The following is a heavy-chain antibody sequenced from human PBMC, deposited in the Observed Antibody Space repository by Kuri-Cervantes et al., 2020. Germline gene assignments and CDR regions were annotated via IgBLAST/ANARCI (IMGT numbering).Heavy chain of an antibody. V-gene: IGHV4-39*07. Sequence: ESLKISCTVSGGSISSSSYYWGWIRQPPGRGLEWIGSIYHSGSTYYNPSLKSRVTISVDTSQNQFSLKLSSVTAADTAVYYCARDGKRGYSYGLNYYMDVWGKGTTVTVSS. CDR1: GGSISSSSYY. CDR3: ARDGKRGYSYGLNYYMDV. D-gene: IGHD5-18*01. J-gene: IGHJ6*03. CDR2: IYHSGST.